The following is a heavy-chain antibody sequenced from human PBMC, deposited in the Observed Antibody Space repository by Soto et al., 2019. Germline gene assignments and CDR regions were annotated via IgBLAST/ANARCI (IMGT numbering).Heavy chain of an antibody. Sequence: SQTLSLTCAISGDTVSSNSAAWNWIRQSPSRGLEWLGRTYYRSKWYNDYAISVRSRITISPDTFKNQFSLQLKSVTPEDSAVYYCARQEAFDGNPLDCWGQGALVTV. J-gene: IGHJ4*02. CDR3: ARQEAFDGNPLDC. CDR2: TYYRSKWYN. CDR1: GDTVSSNSAA. V-gene: IGHV6-1*01. D-gene: IGHD3-3*02.